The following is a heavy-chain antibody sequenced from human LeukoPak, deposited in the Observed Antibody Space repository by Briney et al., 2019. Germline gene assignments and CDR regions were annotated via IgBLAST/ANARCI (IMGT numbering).Heavy chain of an antibody. CDR3: ARDGPVTTWHWFDP. D-gene: IGHD3-22*01. V-gene: IGHV4-39*07. Sequence: PSETLSLTCTVSGGSISSSSYYWGWIRQPPGKGLEWIGSIYYSGSTYYNPSLKSRVTISVDTSKNQFSLKLSSVTAADTVVYYCARDGPVTTWHWFDPWGQGTLVTVSS. CDR2: IYYSGST. J-gene: IGHJ5*02. CDR1: GGSISSSSYY.